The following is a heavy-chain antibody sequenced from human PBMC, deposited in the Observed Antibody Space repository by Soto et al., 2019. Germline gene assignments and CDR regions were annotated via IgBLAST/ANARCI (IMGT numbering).Heavy chain of an antibody. CDR2: IYSLGNT. D-gene: IGHD5-12*01. V-gene: IGHV4-39*01. Sequence: PSETLSLTCTVSGGSISSSSYYWGWIRQPPGQGLEWLGTIYSLGNTYYNPSLKSRVTISVDKSKSQLFLKLSSVTAADTAVYYCARVISGYDSYYYYYYMDVWGKGTTVTVSS. J-gene: IGHJ6*03. CDR3: ARVISGYDSYYYYYYMDV. CDR1: GGSISSSSYY.